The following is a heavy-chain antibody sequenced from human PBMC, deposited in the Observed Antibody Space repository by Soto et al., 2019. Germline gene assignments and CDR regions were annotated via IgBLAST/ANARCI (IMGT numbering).Heavy chain of an antibody. CDR2: ISTSGATR. Sequence: EVQLVESGGGLVQPGGSLRLSCVASGFTFSTDSMNWVRQAPGKGLEWVAHISTSGATRYYADSVKGRFTISRDNAKTSLYLQMARLRNEDTPVYCFARFFGSAFHSWHQETLVTVPS. D-gene: IGHD6-19*01. J-gene: IGHJ4*02. V-gene: IGHV3-48*02. CDR3: ARFFGSAFHS. CDR1: GFTFSTDS.